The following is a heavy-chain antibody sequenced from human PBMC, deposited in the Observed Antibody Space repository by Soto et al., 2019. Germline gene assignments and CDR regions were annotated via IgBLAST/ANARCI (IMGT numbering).Heavy chain of an antibody. CDR2: IYYSGST. V-gene: IGHV4-31*03. CDR1: GGSISSGGYY. CDR3: ARHSASWQLVDY. Sequence: QVQLQESGPGLVKPSQTLSLTCSVSGGSISSGGYYWSWIRQHPEKGLEWIGYIYYSGSTNYNPSLKSRVILSVGTSSNRFSLGLRSVTAADTAIYYRARHSASWQLVDYLGQGNLVTVSS. J-gene: IGHJ4*02. D-gene: IGHD1-26*01.